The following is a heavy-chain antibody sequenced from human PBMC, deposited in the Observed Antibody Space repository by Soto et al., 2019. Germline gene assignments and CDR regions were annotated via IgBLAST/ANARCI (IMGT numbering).Heavy chain of an antibody. CDR2: IIHIFGTA. CDR1: GGTFSSYA. Sequence: QVQLVQSGAEVKKPGSSVKVACKASGGTFSSYAISWVRQAPGQGLECMGGIIHIFGTANYAQKFQGRVTITADESTSTADIELSSLRSEDTAVYYCARSYYGEYGNCFAPWGHGTLVTVSS. J-gene: IGHJ5*02. CDR3: ARSYYGEYGNCFAP. V-gene: IGHV1-69*01. D-gene: IGHD4-17*01.